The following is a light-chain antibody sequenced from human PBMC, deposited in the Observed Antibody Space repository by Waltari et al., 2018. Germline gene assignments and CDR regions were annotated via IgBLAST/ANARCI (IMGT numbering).Light chain of an antibody. J-gene: IGLJ3*02. CDR1: SGHSSNI. Sequence: QLVLTQSPSASASLGASVKLTCTLSSGHSSNIIAWLQQQPEKGPRYLMKVNSDGSHSKGDEIPDRFSCSSSGAERYLTISTVQSEDEADYYCQTGGHGTWVFGGGTKLTVL. V-gene: IGLV4-69*01. CDR2: VNSDGSH. CDR3: QTGGHGTWV.